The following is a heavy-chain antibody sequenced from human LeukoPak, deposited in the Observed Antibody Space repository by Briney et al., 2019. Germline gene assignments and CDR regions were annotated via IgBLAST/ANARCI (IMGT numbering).Heavy chain of an antibody. CDR3: ARLRRGSYWVDY. CDR2: ISSSSSYI. J-gene: IGHJ4*02. CDR1: GFTFSSYS. D-gene: IGHD3-10*01. V-gene: IGHV3-21*01. Sequence: GGSLRLSCAAPGFTFSSYSMNWVRQAPGKGLEWVSSISSSSSYIYYADSVKGRFTISRDNAKNSLYLQMNSLRAEDTAVYYCARLRRGSYWVDYWGQGTLVTVSS.